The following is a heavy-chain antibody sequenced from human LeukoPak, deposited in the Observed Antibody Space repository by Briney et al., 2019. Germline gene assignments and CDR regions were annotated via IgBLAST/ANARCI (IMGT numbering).Heavy chain of an antibody. D-gene: IGHD5-12*01. Sequence: GGSLRLSCAASGFTVSSNSMSWVRQAPGKGLEWVSVLYSGGNTYYADSVKGRFTISRDNSKNTLYLQMNSLRAEDTAVYYCAKTQLKRGYSGYDFFRINGFDYWGQGTLVTVSS. CDR2: LYSGGNT. CDR1: GFTVSSNS. CDR3: AKTQLKRGYSGYDFFRINGFDY. J-gene: IGHJ4*02. V-gene: IGHV3-53*01.